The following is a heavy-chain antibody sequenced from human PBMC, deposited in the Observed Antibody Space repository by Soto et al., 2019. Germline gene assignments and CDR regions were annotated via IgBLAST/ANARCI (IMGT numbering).Heavy chain of an antibody. CDR3: ATLPPRIEVTVLPIPT. CDR1: GVSVSSGSYY. CDR2: IYHIGST. V-gene: IGHV4-4*02. D-gene: IGHD2-15*01. J-gene: IGHJ5*02. Sequence: PSETLSLTCTVSGVSVSSGSYYWWTWVRQSPGKGLEWIGDIYHIGSTDYNPSLRGRVTISVDKSNNQFSLTLKYVIAADTAVYYCATLPPRIEVTVLPIPTWGQGTLVTVSS.